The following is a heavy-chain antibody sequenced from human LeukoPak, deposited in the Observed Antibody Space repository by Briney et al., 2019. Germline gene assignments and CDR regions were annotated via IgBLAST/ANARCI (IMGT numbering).Heavy chain of an antibody. CDR1: GGTFSSYA. CDR2: IIPILGIA. J-gene: IGHJ4*02. D-gene: IGHD6-13*01. CDR3: ARDFPAQPLKAAAGEGSDY. Sequence: SVKVSCKASGGTFSSYAISWVRQAPGQGLEWMGRIIPILGIANYARKFQGRVTITADKSTSTAYMELSSLRSEDTAVYYCARDFPAQPLKAAAGEGSDYWGQGTLVTVSS. V-gene: IGHV1-69*04.